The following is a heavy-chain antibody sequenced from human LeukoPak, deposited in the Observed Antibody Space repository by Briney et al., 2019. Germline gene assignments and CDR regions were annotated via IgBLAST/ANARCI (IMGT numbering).Heavy chain of an antibody. Sequence: SGTLSLTCGVSGGSISGTNWWSWVRQPPGEGLEWIGEISLRGLTNYNPSLRSRLTMSLDESKNQVSLNLTSVTAADTAVYYCSRESGPFSPFGFWGQGTLVSVHS. D-gene: IGHD1-26*01. CDR2: ISLRGLT. CDR1: GGSISGTNW. CDR3: SRESGPFSPFGF. V-gene: IGHV4-4*02. J-gene: IGHJ4*02.